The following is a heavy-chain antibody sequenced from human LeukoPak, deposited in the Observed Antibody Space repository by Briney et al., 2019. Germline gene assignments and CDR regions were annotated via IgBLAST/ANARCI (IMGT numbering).Heavy chain of an antibody. CDR3: AREIFWLGPIDN. J-gene: IGHJ4*02. CDR1: GFTFSSYE. D-gene: IGHD3-3*01. CDR2: ISSSGSTI. Sequence: GGSLRLSCAASGFTFSSYEMNWVRQAPGKGLEWVSYISSSGSTIYYADSVKGRFTISRDNAKNSLYLQMNSLRAEDTAVYYCAREIFWLGPIDNWGQGTLVTVSS. V-gene: IGHV3-48*03.